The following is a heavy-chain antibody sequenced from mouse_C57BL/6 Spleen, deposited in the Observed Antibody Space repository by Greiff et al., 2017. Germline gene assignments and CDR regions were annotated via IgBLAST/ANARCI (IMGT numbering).Heavy chain of an antibody. CDR2: IYPGSGNT. J-gene: IGHJ4*01. CDR3: ARVSRNAMDY. D-gene: IGHD1-1*01. CDR1: GYSFTSYY. V-gene: IGHV1-66*01. Sequence: VQLQQSGPELVKPGASVKISCKASGYSFTSYYIHWVKQRPGQGLEWIGWIYPGSGNTKYNEKFKGKATLTADTSSSTAYMQLSSLTSEDSAVYCCARVSRNAMDYWGQGTSVTVSS.